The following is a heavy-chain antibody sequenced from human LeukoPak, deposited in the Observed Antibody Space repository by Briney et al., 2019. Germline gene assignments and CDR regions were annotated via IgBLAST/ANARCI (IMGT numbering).Heavy chain of an antibody. J-gene: IGHJ4*02. V-gene: IGHV4-61*01. CDR3: ARVGGQLWWQTYYFDY. Sequence: SETLSLTCTVSGGSVSSGSYYWSWIRQPPGKGLEWIGYIYYSGSTNYNPSLKSRVTISVDTSKNQFSLKLSSVTAADTAVYYCARVGGQLWWQTYYFDYWGQGTLVTVSS. CDR1: GGSVSSGSYY. D-gene: IGHD5-18*01. CDR2: IYYSGST.